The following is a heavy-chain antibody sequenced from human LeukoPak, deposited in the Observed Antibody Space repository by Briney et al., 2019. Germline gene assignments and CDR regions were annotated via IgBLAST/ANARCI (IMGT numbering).Heavy chain of an antibody. CDR2: IYYSGST. D-gene: IGHD4-17*01. CDR1: GGSISRGGYS. CDR3: ARDRYGYYFDY. J-gene: IGHJ4*02. V-gene: IGHV4-61*08. Sequence: PSQTLSLTCAVSGGSISRGGYSWSWIRQPPGKGLEWIGYIYYSGSTNYNPSLKSRVTISVDTSKNQFSLKLSSVTAADTAVYYCARDRYGYYFDYWGQGTLVTVSS.